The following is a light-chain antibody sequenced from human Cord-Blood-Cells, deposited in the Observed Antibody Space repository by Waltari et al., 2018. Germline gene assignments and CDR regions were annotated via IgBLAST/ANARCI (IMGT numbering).Light chain of an antibody. J-gene: IGLJ3*02. V-gene: IGLV2-8*01. Sequence: QSALTQPPSASGSPGQAVTISCTGTSSDVGGYNYVSCYQQHPGKAPKLMIYEVSKRPTGVPDRFSGSKSGNTASLTVSGLQAEDEAEYYCSSYAGSNNLGVFGGGTKLTVL. CDR1: SSDVGGYNY. CDR3: SSYAGSNNLGV. CDR2: EVS.